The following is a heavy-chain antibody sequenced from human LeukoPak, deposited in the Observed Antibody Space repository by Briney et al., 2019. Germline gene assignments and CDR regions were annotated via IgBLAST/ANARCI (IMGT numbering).Heavy chain of an antibody. Sequence: GGSLRLSCGASGFIDSSNYVRWVRQAPGKGLEWVSVIYSGGTTYYADSVKGRFTISRDNAKNTLYLQMNSLRAEDTAVYYCASSVGVSTYSFDIWGQGTMVTVSS. CDR1: GFIDSSNY. D-gene: IGHD1-26*01. CDR3: ASSVGVSTYSFDI. J-gene: IGHJ3*02. CDR2: IYSGGTT. V-gene: IGHV3-53*01.